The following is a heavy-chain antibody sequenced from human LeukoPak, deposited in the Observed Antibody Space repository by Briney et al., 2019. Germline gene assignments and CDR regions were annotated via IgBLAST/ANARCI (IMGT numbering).Heavy chain of an antibody. D-gene: IGHD6-13*01. Sequence: SETLSLTWAVYGGSFSVYYRSWIRQPPGKGLEWIGEINHSGSTNYNPSLKSRVTISVDTSKNQFSLKLSSVTAADTAVYYCARIGRTAGRKMPPLFVYGGQGTLVTVSS. CDR1: GGSFSVYY. V-gene: IGHV4-34*01. CDR3: ARIGRTAGRKMPPLFVY. J-gene: IGHJ4*02. CDR2: INHSGST.